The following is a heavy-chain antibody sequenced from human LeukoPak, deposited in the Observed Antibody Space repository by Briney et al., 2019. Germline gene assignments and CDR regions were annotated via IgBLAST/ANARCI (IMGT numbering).Heavy chain of an antibody. CDR3: ARDKDGYSRGGYYFDY. CDR2: IYYSGST. D-gene: IGHD5-24*01. V-gene: IGHV4-30-4*01. CDR1: GGSISSGDYY. J-gene: IGHJ4*02. Sequence: SQTLSLTCTVSGGSISSGDYYWSWIRQPPGKGLEWLGYIYYSGSTYYNPSLKSRITISVDTSKSQFSLKLSSVTAADTAAYYCARDKDGYSRGGYYFDYWGQGTLVTVSS.